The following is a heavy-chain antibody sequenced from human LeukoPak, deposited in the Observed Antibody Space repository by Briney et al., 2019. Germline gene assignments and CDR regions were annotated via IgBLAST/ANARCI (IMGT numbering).Heavy chain of an antibody. CDR2: ISYDGSNK. CDR1: GFTFSSYD. V-gene: IGHV3-30-3*01. CDR3: ARDQHDQPLLYYFDY. J-gene: IGHJ4*02. Sequence: GGSLRLSCAACGFTFSSYDMHWGRQAPGKGXXXXXXISYDGSNKYYADSVKGRFTISRDNSKNTLYLQMNSLRAEDTAVYYCARDQHDQPLLYYFDYWGQGTLVTVSS. D-gene: IGHD2-2*01.